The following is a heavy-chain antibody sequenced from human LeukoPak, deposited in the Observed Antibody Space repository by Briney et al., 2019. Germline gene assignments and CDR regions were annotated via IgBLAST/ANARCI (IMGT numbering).Heavy chain of an antibody. CDR2: ISGSGGST. CDR3: AKANKGWYYFDY. J-gene: IGHJ4*02. CDR1: GFTFSSYA. Sequence: GGSLRLSCAASGFTFSSYAMSWVRQAPGKGLGWVSAISGSGGSTYYADSVKGRFTISRDNSKNTLYLQMNSLRAEDTAVYYCAKANKGWYYFDYWGQGTLVTVSS. V-gene: IGHV3-23*01. D-gene: IGHD2-15*01.